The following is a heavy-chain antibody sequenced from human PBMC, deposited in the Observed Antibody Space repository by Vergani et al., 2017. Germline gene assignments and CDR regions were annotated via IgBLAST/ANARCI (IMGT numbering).Heavy chain of an antibody. CDR3: AREPGDFWSGRGPHYLDY. V-gene: IGHV3-33*01. CDR1: GFSFSSYG. CDR2: IWYDGSNK. Sequence: QVQLVESGGGVVQPGRSLRLSCAASGFSFSSYGMHWVRQAPGKGLEWVAVIWYDGSNKYYEDSLKGRFTISRDNSKDTLYLEMNTLRADDTAVYYCAREPGDFWSGRGPHYLDYWGQGTRVTVSS. D-gene: IGHD3-3*01. J-gene: IGHJ4*02.